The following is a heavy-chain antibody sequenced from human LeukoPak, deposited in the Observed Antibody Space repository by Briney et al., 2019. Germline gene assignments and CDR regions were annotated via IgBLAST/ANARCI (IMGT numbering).Heavy chain of an antibody. J-gene: IGHJ4*02. CDR2: VQDDERSA. CDR3: VRGHVGTIFGVIPVNPLGY. D-gene: IGHD3-3*01. CDR1: GFRFSGYW. V-gene: IGHV3-74*01. Sequence: QPGGSLRLSCEGSGFRFSGYWMHWVRPAPGKVLVWVSRVQDDERSASYGDSVKGRFTISKDNAKNILYLQMDGLRVEDTAVYYCVRGHVGTIFGVIPVNPLGYWGQGTLVTVSS.